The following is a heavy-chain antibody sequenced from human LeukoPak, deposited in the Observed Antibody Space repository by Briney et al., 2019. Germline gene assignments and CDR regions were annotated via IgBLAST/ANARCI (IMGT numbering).Heavy chain of an antibody. J-gene: IGHJ4*02. D-gene: IGHD5-18*01. V-gene: IGHV1-69*04. CDR3: ARDGYNYGHPYYDY. CDR1: GGTFSSYA. CDR2: IIPILGIA. Sequence: ASVKVSCKASGGTFSSYAISWVRQAPGQGLEWMGRIIPILGIANYAQKFQGRVTITADKSTSTAYMELDSLRSDDTAVYYCARDGYNYGHPYYDYWGQGILVTVSS.